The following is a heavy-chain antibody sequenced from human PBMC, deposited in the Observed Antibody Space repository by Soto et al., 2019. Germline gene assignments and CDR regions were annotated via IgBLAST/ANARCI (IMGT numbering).Heavy chain of an antibody. CDR3: ARDELGYCSGGSCSGGI. CDR2: ISAYNGNT. D-gene: IGHD2-15*01. CDR1: GYTFTSYG. J-gene: IGHJ4*02. Sequence: QVQLVQSGAEVKKPGASVKVSCKASGYTFTSYGISRVRQAPGQGLEWMGWISAYNGNTNYAQKLQGRVTMTTDTSTSTAYMELRSLRSDDTAVYYCARDELGYCSGGSCSGGIWGQGTLVTVSS. V-gene: IGHV1-18*01.